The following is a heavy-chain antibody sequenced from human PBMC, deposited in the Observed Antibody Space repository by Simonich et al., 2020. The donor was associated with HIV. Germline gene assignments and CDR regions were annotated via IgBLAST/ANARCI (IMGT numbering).Heavy chain of an antibody. CDR2: IDHSEST. CDR3: ARRSGYDLDY. CDR1: GGSFSGYY. V-gene: IGHV4-34*01. J-gene: IGHJ4*02. D-gene: IGHD5-12*01. Sequence: QVHLQQWGAGLLKPSETLSLTCAVYGGSFSGYYWNWIRQPPGQGLEWIGEIDHSESTNYTPSLKSRVTISVDTSKNQFSLKRSSVTAADTAVYYCARRSGYDLDYWGQGTLVTVSS.